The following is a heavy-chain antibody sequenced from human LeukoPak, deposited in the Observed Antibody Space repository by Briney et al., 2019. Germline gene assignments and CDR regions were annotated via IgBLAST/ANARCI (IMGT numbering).Heavy chain of an antibody. CDR2: IIPIFCTA. CDR1: VGTFSSYA. J-gene: IGHJ4*02. V-gene: IGHV1-69*13. D-gene: IGHD2-21*02. Sequence: SSVKVSCKASVGTFSSYAISWVRQAPGQGLEWMGGIIPIFCTANYAQKFQGRVTIPADESTSTAYMEVSSLRSEDTAVYYCALGASCGGDCYLLDYWGQGTLVTVSS. CDR3: ALGASCGGDCYLLDY.